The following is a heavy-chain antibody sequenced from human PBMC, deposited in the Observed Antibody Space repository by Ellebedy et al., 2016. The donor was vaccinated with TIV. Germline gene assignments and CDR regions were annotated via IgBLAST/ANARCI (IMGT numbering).Heavy chain of an antibody. Sequence: PGGSLRLSCAASGFTFSSYDMHWVRQAPGKGLEWVAFISYDGSDKSYADSVKGRFTISRDPSKNTLYLQKNSLGADDTAMYYCARVYESYSVDYWGQGTLVTVSS. D-gene: IGHD2-15*01. CDR2: ISYDGSDK. J-gene: IGHJ4*02. CDR1: GFTFSSYD. V-gene: IGHV3-30*03. CDR3: ARVYESYSVDY.